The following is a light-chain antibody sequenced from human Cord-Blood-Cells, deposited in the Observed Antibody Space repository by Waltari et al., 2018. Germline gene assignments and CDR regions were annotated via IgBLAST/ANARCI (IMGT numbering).Light chain of an antibody. CDR2: GAS. Sequence: EIVLTQSPGTLSLSPGERATLSCRASQSVSSSYLAWYQQKPGQAPMLRIYGASSRSSGMPDRFSGSGAGTDFTLTISRREPEDFAVYYCQQYGSSLWTFGQGTKVEIK. J-gene: IGKJ1*01. CDR3: QQYGSSLWT. V-gene: IGKV3-20*01. CDR1: QSVSSSY.